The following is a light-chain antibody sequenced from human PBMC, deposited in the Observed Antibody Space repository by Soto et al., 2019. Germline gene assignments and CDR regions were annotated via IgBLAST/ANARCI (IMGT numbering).Light chain of an antibody. Sequence: IQLTQSPSSLSASVGDRVTITCQASQDIKNYLNWYQQESGKAPKLLIYDASDLETGVPSRFSGSGSGTDFTFTINSLQPEDIATYYCQQYDNLPLTFGGGTKVDIK. CDR1: QDIKNY. CDR3: QQYDNLPLT. V-gene: IGKV1-33*01. J-gene: IGKJ4*01. CDR2: DAS.